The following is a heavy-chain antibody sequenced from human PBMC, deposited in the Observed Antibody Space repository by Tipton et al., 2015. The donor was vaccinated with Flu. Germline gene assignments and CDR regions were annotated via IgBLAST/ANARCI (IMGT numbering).Heavy chain of an antibody. CDR3: TSREYSNYVSEPKNWFDP. CDR2: IHRTGGT. J-gene: IGHJ5*02. Sequence: LRLSCSVSGDSIGSRYYWGWIRQPPGMGLQWIGCIHRTGGTHYNPSLSSRVTIAVDTSKNQFYLRLTFVTAADTAVYYGTSREYSNYVSEPKNWFDPWGQGTLVAVSS. D-gene: IGHD4-11*01. V-gene: IGHV4-38-2*01. CDR1: GDSIGSRYY.